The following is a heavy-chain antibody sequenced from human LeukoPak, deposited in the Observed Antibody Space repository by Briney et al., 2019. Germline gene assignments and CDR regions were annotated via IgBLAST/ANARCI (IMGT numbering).Heavy chain of an antibody. V-gene: IGHV3-23*01. D-gene: IGHD3-22*01. J-gene: IGHJ4*02. CDR3: AKDQLRYYDSSGYYRL. CDR1: GFTFGSYA. Sequence: GGSLRLSCAASGFTFGSYAMSWVRQAPGEGPEWVSAIVGSGDSTYYADSVKGRLTISRDNSENTLYLQMNSLRAEDTAVYYCAKDQLRYYDSSGYYRLWGQGALVTVSS. CDR2: IVGSGDST.